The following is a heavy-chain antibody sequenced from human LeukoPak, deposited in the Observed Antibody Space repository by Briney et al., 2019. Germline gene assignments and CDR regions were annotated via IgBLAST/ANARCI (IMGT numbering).Heavy chain of an antibody. J-gene: IGHJ4*02. D-gene: IGHD4-17*01. Sequence: PGGSLRLTCATSGFTFSSNWMHWVRQTPGKGLVWVSRINSDGSSTSYADSVKGRFTISRDNAKDTLYLQMNSLRAEDTAVYYCARSPLMVTTRLHFDYWGQGTLVTVSS. CDR2: INSDGSST. CDR3: ARSPLMVTTRLHFDY. V-gene: IGHV3-74*01. CDR1: GFTFSSNW.